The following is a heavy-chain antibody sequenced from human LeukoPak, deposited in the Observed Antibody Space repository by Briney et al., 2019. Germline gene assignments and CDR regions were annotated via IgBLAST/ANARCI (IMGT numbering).Heavy chain of an antibody. CDR3: ARDRLVRESGVAY. Sequence: ASVKVSCKAFGSIFTTYGISWVRQAPGQGLEWMGWISVYNGNTNYAQKLQGRVTMTTDTSTSTAYMELRGLRSDDTAVYYCARDRLVRESGVAYWGQGTLVTVSS. CDR2: ISVYNGNT. J-gene: IGHJ4*02. D-gene: IGHD3-10*01. CDR1: GSIFTTYG. V-gene: IGHV1-18*01.